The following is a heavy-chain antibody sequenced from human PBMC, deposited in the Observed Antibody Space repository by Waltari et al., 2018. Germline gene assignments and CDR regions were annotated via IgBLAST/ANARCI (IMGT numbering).Heavy chain of an antibody. CDR1: GFSFDTCA. CDR2: VSGSGGST. Sequence: EVQLVESGGGFLQPGGSLRLSCTASGFSFDTCAMSWFRQAPGKGLGWVSAVSGSGGSTYYEDSVKGRFTISRDNSKNTLYLQMNNLSAEDTALYYCTKGATVTSATKYYYMDVWGKGTTVTVSS. J-gene: IGHJ6*03. V-gene: IGHV3-23*04. CDR3: TKGATVTSATKYYYMDV. D-gene: IGHD4-17*01.